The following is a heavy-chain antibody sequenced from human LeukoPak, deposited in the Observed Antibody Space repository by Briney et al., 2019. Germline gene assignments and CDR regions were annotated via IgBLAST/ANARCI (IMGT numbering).Heavy chain of an antibody. V-gene: IGHV3-21*01. Sequence: GWSLRLSCAGSGFTFSSYTMNWVRQAPGQGLEWVSSISPSGRSTWNADSVKGRFTISRDNARNSVTLQMNSLRPDDSGVYYCGRDVLGETGAGGPWGQGALVTVSS. D-gene: IGHD3-10*01. CDR2: ISPSGRST. CDR1: GFTFSSYT. CDR3: GRDVLGETGAGGP. J-gene: IGHJ5*02.